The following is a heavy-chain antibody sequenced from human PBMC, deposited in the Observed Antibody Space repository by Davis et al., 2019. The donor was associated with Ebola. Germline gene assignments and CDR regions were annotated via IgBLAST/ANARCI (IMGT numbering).Heavy chain of an antibody. V-gene: IGHV3-73*01. Sequence: GESLKTSCAASWLTFSCSAMHVVRPASGKGLEWVGRIRSKANSYATAYAASVKGRFTISRDESKNTAYLQMKSLKTEDTAVYYCTRPTTVEGRDYWGQGTLVTVSS. J-gene: IGHJ4*02. CDR3: TRPTTVEGRDY. CDR2: IRSKANSYAT. D-gene: IGHD4-23*01. CDR1: WLTFSCSA.